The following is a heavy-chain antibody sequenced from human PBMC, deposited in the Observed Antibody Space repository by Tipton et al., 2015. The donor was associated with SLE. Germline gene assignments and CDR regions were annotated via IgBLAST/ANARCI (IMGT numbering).Heavy chain of an antibody. CDR1: GGTFSSYA. V-gene: IGHV1-8*02. Sequence: QSGAEVKKPGSSVKVSCKASGGTFSSYAISWVRQAPGQGLEWMGCMNPNSGNTGYAQKFQGRVTMTRNTSISTAYMELSSLRSEDTAVYYCARVSGVGVPHSRFDPWGQGTLVTVSS. CDR3: ARVSGVGVPHSRFDP. CDR2: MNPNSGNT. D-gene: IGHD1-26*01. J-gene: IGHJ5*02.